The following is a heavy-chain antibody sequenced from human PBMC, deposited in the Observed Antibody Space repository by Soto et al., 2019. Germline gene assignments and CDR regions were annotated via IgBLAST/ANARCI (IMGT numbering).Heavy chain of an antibody. Sequence: SETLSLTCTVSGGSISSYYWSWIRQPPGKGLEWIGYIYYSGSTNYNPSLKSRVTISVDTSKNQFSLKLSSVTAADTAVYYCARDRIEADPAASGYHQRDNWFDPWGQGTLVTVSS. V-gene: IGHV4-59*01. D-gene: IGHD3-22*01. CDR1: GGSISSYY. CDR2: IYYSGST. CDR3: ARDRIEADPAASGYHQRDNWFDP. J-gene: IGHJ5*02.